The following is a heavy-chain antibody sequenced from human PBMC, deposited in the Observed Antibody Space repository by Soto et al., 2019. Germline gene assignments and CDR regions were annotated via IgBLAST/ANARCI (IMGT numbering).Heavy chain of an antibody. CDR3: AKATATGGGAFDI. D-gene: IGHD2-8*02. V-gene: IGHV3-23*01. CDR1: GFTFSSYG. J-gene: IGHJ3*02. Sequence: GGSLRLSCAASGFTFSSYGMSWVRQAPGKGLEWVSTILVGGSTHYPDSVKGRFTISRDNSKNTVFLQMNSLTDGDTAVYYCAKATATGGGAFDICGQGTMVTVSS. CDR2: ILVGGST.